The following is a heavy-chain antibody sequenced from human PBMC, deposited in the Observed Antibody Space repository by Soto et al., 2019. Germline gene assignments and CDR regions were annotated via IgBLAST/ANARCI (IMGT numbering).Heavy chain of an antibody. CDR2: IYYSGST. Sequence: SETLSLTCTVSGGSISSYYWSWIRQPPGKGLEWIGYIYYSGSTNYNPSLKSRVTISVDTSKNQFSLKLSSVTAADTAVYYCARLPDCSSTSCYEFDYWGQGTLVTVSP. V-gene: IGHV4-59*08. CDR3: ARLPDCSSTSCYEFDY. D-gene: IGHD2-2*01. J-gene: IGHJ4*02. CDR1: GGSISSYY.